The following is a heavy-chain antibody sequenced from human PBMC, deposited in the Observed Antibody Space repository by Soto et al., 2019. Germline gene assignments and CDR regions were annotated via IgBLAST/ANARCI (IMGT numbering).Heavy chain of an antibody. CDR2: ISYDGRNK. CDR3: AKEIVRYTYGACDY. D-gene: IGHD5-18*01. Sequence: QVQLVESGGAVVQPGKSLRLSCAASGFTFNTYGMYWFRQAPGKGLEWVAAISYDGRNKYHADSVKGRFTISRDNSKNTLYLQMNSLRVEDTAVYYCAKEIVRYTYGACDYWGQGALVTVSS. V-gene: IGHV3-30*18. J-gene: IGHJ4*02. CDR1: GFTFNTYG.